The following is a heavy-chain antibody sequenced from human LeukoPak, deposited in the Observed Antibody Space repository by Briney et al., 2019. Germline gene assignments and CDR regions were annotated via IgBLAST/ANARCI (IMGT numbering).Heavy chain of an antibody. CDR1: GGSFSGYY. D-gene: IGHD2-2*01. CDR2: INHSGST. J-gene: IGHJ6*03. Sequence: SETLSLTCAVYGGSFSGYYWSWIRQPPGKGLEWIGEINHSGSTNYNPSLKSRVTISVDTSKNQFSLKLSSVTAADTAVYYCARDASGPMDVWGKGTTVTVSS. V-gene: IGHV4-34*01. CDR3: ARDASGPMDV.